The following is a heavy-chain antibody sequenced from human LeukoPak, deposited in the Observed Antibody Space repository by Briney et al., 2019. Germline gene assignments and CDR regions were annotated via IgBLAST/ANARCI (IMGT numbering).Heavy chain of an antibody. CDR1: GGTLSSYA. CDR2: IIPILGIA. J-gene: IGHJ4*02. D-gene: IGHD3-22*01. V-gene: IGHV1-69*04. CDR3: ATPYDSSGTDFDY. Sequence: SVKVSCKASGGTLSSYAISWVRQAPGQGLEWMGRIIPILGIANYAQKFQGRVTITADKSTSTAYMELSSLRSEDTAVYYCATPYDSSGTDFDYWGQGTLVTVSS.